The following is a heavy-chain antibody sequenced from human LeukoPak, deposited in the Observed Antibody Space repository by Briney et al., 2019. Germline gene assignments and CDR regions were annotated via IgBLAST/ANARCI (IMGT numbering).Heavy chain of an antibody. D-gene: IGHD6-19*01. V-gene: IGHV4-59*01. CDR3: ARGDSSGWYGSYFDY. Sequence: SETLSLTCTVSGGSISSYYWSWIRQPPGKGLEWIGYIYYSGSTNYNPSLKSRATISVDTSKNQFSLKLSSVTAADTAVYYCARGDSSGWYGSYFDYWGQGTLVTVSS. J-gene: IGHJ4*02. CDR1: GGSISSYY. CDR2: IYYSGST.